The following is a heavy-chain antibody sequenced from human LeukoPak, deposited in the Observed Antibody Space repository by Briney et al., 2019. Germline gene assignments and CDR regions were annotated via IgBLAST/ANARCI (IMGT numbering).Heavy chain of an antibody. CDR1: GGSISSGSYY. J-gene: IGHJ3*02. V-gene: IGHV4-61*02. Sequence: PSQTLSLTCTVSGGSISSGSYYWSWIRQPAGKGLEWIGRIYTSGSTNYNPSLKSRVTISVDTSKNQFSLKLSSVTAADTAVYYCARERINAFVGRGAFDIWGQGTMVTVSS. CDR3: ARERINAFVGRGAFDI. CDR2: IYTSGST. D-gene: IGHD2-15*01.